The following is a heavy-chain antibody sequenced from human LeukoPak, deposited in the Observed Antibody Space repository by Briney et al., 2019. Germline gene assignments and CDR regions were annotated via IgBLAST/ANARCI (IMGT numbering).Heavy chain of an antibody. D-gene: IGHD3-10*01. V-gene: IGHV3-48*03. CDR3: ARASAVRGVI. CDR2: ISSSGSTI. Sequence: GGSLRLSCAASGFTLSSYEMNWVRQAPGKGLEWVSYISSSGSTIYYADSVKGRFTISRDNAKNSLYLQMNSLRAEDTAVYYCARASAVRGVIWGQGTLVTVSS. CDR1: GFTLSSYE. J-gene: IGHJ4*02.